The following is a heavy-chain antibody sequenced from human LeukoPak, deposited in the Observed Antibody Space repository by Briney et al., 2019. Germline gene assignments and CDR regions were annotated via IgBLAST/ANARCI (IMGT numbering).Heavy chain of an antibody. CDR2: IYYSGST. J-gene: IGHJ3*02. D-gene: IGHD2-15*01. CDR1: GGSVSSGSYY. CDR3: ARADCSGGSCYAFDI. V-gene: IGHV4-61*01. Sequence: SETLSLTCTVSGGSVSSGSYYWSWIRQPPGRGLEWIGYIYYSGSTNYNPSLKSRVTMSVDTSKNQFSLKLSSVTAADTAVYYCARADCSGGSCYAFDIWGQGTMVTVSS.